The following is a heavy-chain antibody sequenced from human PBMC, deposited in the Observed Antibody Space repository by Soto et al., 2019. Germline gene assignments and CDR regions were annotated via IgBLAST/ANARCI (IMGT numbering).Heavy chain of an antibody. D-gene: IGHD2-2*01. J-gene: IGHJ4*02. CDR2: ISGTGLST. CDR1: GFNFSNFA. CDR3: AKAYCRSTSCSRGYFDY. Sequence: GGSLRLSCAASGFNFSNFAMTWVRQAPGQGLEWVSSISGTGLSTYYADSVKGRFTISRGNSENTLYLGMNSLGAVDTAVYYCAKAYCRSTSCSRGYFDYWGQGTLVTVSS. V-gene: IGHV3-23*01.